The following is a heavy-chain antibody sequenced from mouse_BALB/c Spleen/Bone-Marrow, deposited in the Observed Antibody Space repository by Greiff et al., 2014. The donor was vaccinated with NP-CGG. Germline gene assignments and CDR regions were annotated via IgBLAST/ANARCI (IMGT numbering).Heavy chain of an antibody. CDR2: IYPGSGST. J-gene: IGHJ3*01. V-gene: IGHV1-55*01. CDR1: GYSFTSYW. CDR3: ARFSQLGLLAY. Sequence: LVESGAELVKPGTSVKLSCKASGYSFTSYWINWVKLRPGQGLEWIGDIYPGSGSTNYNEKFKSKATLTVDTSSSTAYMQLSSLASEDSALYYCARFSQLGLLAYWGQGTLVTVSA. D-gene: IGHD3-1*01.